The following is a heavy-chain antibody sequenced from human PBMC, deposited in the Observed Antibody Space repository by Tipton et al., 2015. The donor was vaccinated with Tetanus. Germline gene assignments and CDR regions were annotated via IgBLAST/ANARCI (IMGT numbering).Heavy chain of an antibody. Sequence: TLSLTCTVSGGSISSYYWSWIRQPPGKRLEWIGYIYYSGSTNYNPSLKSRVTISVDTSKNQFSLKLSSVTAADTAVYYCARHTNFWSGYYIVYWGQGALVTVSS. J-gene: IGHJ4*02. CDR1: GGSISSYY. CDR3: ARHTNFWSGYYIVY. CDR2: IYYSGST. D-gene: IGHD3-3*01. V-gene: IGHV4-59*08.